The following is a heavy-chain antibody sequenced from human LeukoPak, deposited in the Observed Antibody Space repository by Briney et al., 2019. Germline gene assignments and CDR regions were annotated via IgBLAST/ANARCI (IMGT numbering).Heavy chain of an antibody. CDR2: ISYDGSYK. CDR3: AEGGNYFQH. D-gene: IGHD4-23*01. J-gene: IGHJ1*01. V-gene: IGHV3-30*03. Sequence: PGGSLRLSCAASGFTFSNYWMHWVRQAPGKGLEWVAVISYDGSYKYYADSVKGRFTISRDNSKNTLYLQMNSLRAEDTAVYYCAEGGNYFQHWGQGTLVTVSS. CDR1: GFTFSNYW.